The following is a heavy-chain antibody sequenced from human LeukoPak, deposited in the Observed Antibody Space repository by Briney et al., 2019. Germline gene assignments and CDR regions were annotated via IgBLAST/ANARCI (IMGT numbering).Heavy chain of an antibody. CDR1: SGSISSSNW. Sequence: SETLSLTCAVFSGSISSSNWWSWVRQPPGKGLEWIGEIYHSGSTNYNPSLKSRVAISVDKSKNQFSLKLSSVTAADTAVYYCASYGSGDLDYWGQGTLVTVSS. J-gene: IGHJ4*02. V-gene: IGHV4-4*02. CDR3: ASYGSGDLDY. D-gene: IGHD3-10*01. CDR2: IYHSGST.